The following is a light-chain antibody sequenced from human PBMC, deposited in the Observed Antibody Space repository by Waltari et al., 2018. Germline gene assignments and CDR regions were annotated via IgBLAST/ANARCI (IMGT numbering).Light chain of an antibody. Sequence: DIQMNQSPSTLSASVGDRVTITCRASQSISSWLAWYQQKPGKAPKLLIYKASSLESGVPSRFSGSGSGTEFTLTISSLQPDDFATYYCQQYNSYSWTFGQGTKVEIK. J-gene: IGKJ1*01. CDR2: KAS. CDR3: QQYNSYSWT. CDR1: QSISSW. V-gene: IGKV1-5*03.